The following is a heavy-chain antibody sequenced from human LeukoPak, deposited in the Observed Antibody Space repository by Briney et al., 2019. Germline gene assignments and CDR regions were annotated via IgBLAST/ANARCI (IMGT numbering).Heavy chain of an antibody. D-gene: IGHD3-10*01. V-gene: IGHV1-69*05. CDR2: IIPIFGTA. Sequence: ASVKVSCKASGGTFSSYAISWVRQAPGQGLERMGGIIPIFGTANYAQKFQGRVTITTDESTSTAYMELSSLRSEDTAVYYCARDTLGRRGITMVRVDYYYYMDVWGKGTTVTVSS. CDR3: ARDTLGRRGITMVRVDYYYYMDV. CDR1: GGTFSSYA. J-gene: IGHJ6*03.